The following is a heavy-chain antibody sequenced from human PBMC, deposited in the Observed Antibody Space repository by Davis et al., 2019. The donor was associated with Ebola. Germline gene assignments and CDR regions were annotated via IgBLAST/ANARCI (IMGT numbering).Heavy chain of an antibody. Sequence: GESPKISCAASGFTFSSYGMHWVRQAPGKGLEWVAVISYDGSNKYYADSVKGRFTISRDNSKNTLYLQMSSLRAEDTAVYYCARDLPGGDWYFDLWGRGTLVTVSS. CDR3: ARDLPGGDWYFDL. CDR1: GFTFSSYG. J-gene: IGHJ2*01. D-gene: IGHD1-14*01. CDR2: ISYDGSNK. V-gene: IGHV3-30*03.